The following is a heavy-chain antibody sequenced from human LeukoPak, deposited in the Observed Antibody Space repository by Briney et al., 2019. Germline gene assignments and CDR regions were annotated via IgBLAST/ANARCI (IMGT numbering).Heavy chain of an antibody. Sequence: ASVKVSCKASGYTFTSYAMHWVRQAPGQRLEWMGWINAGNGNTEYSQKFQGRVTITRDTSASTAYMELSSLRSEDTAVYYCARGVLMTGYYYYYGMDVWGKGTTVTVSS. CDR1: GYTFTSYA. D-gene: IGHD2-21*02. CDR3: ARGVLMTGYYYYYGMDV. V-gene: IGHV1-3*01. CDR2: INAGNGNT. J-gene: IGHJ6*04.